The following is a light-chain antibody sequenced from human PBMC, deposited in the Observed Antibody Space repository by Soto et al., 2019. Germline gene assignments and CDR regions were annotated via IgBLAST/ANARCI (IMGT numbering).Light chain of an antibody. V-gene: IGKV1-39*01. CDR1: QTISSY. J-gene: IGKJ1*01. CDR2: AAS. Sequence: DIQMTQSPSSLSASVGDRVTITCRARQTISSYLNWYQQTPWRAPKLLIYAASSLQGGVPSRFSSSGSGTDFTLTISSLQPEDFATFYCQQTYCTPSTWTFGQGTKVEIK. CDR3: QQTYCTPSTWT.